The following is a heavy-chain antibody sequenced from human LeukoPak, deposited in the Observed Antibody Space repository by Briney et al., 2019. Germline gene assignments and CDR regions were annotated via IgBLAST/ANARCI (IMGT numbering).Heavy chain of an antibody. CDR1: GFTFSSYA. V-gene: IGHV3-23*01. CDR3: AKEGGKWLQFSYPFDY. CDR2: ISGSGGST. J-gene: IGHJ4*02. D-gene: IGHD5-12*01. Sequence: GGSLRLSCAASGFTFSSYAMSWVRQAPGKGLEWVSAISGSGGSTYYADSVKGRFTISRDNPKNTLYLQMNSLRAEDTAVYYCAKEGGKWLQFSYPFDYWGQGTLVTVSS.